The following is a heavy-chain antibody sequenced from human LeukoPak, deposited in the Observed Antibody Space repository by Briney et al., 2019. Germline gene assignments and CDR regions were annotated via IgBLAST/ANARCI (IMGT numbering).Heavy chain of an antibody. V-gene: IGHV4-61*01. D-gene: IGHD3-10*01. CDR3: ASLNSITMVRGHGHGDFDY. CDR2: IYYSWST. CDR1: GGCVSSGSYY. Sequence: SETLSLTCTGSGGCVSSGSYYWGWIRQPPGKGLEWIGYIYYSWSTNYNPSLRSRVIISGNTSKKQFSLKMSSVTPADTAVYHCASLNSITMVRGHGHGDFDYWGQGTLVPVPS. J-gene: IGHJ4*02.